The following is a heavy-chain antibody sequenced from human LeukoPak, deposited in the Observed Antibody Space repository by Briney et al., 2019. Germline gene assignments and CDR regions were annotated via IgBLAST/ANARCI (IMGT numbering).Heavy chain of an antibody. CDR2: INPNSGGT. J-gene: IGHJ4*02. V-gene: IGHV1-2*02. CDR3: AREAAAAGENYFDY. D-gene: IGHD6-13*01. Sequence: ASLKVSCTASGYTFTGYYMHWVRQAPGQGLEWMGWINPNSGGTNYAQKFQGRVTMTRDTSISTAYMELSRLRSDDTAVYYCAREAAAAGENYFDYWGQGTLVTVSS. CDR1: GYTFTGYY.